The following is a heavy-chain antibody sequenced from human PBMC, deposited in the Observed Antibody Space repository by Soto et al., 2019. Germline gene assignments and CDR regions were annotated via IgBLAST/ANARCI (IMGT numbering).Heavy chain of an antibody. CDR1: GGTFSSYA. CDR2: IIPIFGTA. D-gene: IGHD1-26*01. Sequence: QVQLVQSGAEVKKPGSSVKVSCKASGGTFSSYAISWVRQAPGQGLEWMGGIIPIFGTANYAQKFQGRVTITADKSKSTAYMELSSLRSQDRAVYYCASLQGQIGTVGAPDEVFWLPPNYYYSSGMDVWGQGTTVS. V-gene: IGHV1-69*06. J-gene: IGHJ6*02. CDR3: ASLQGQIGTVGAPDEVFWLPPNYYYSSGMDV.